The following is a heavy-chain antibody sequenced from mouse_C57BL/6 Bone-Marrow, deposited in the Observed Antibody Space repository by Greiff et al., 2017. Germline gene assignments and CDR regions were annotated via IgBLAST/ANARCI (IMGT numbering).Heavy chain of an antibody. J-gene: IGHJ4*01. V-gene: IGHV1-5*01. CDR3: TRDLLLRYPGMDY. Sequence: VQLQQSGTVLARPGASVKMSCKTSGYTFTSYWMHWVKQRPGQGLEWIGAIYPGNSDTSYNQKFKGKAKLTAVTSASTAYMELSSLTNEDSAVSYCTRDLLLRYPGMDYWGQGTSVTVSS. D-gene: IGHD1-1*01. CDR1: GYTFTSYW. CDR2: IYPGNSDT.